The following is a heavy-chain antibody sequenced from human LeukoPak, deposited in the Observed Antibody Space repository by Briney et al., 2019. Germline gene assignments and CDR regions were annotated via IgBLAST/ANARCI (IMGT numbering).Heavy chain of an antibody. CDR2: IYYSGST. Sequence: SETLSLTCTVSGGSISSYYWSWIRQPPGKGLEWIGYIYYSGSTNYNPSLKSRVTISVDTSKNQFSLKLSSVTAADTAVYYCARERRAFDIWSQGTMVTVSS. CDR3: ARERRAFDI. J-gene: IGHJ3*02. V-gene: IGHV4-59*01. CDR1: GGSISSYY.